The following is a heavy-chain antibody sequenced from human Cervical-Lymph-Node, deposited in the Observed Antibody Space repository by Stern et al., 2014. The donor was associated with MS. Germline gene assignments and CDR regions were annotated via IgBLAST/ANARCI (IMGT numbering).Heavy chain of an antibody. CDR3: AKALGRSYHDPFDM. D-gene: IGHD3-16*02. V-gene: IGHV3-9*01. J-gene: IGHJ3*02. Sequence: EVQLVQSGGGLVQPGRSLRLSCVASGFTFDDYAMHWVRQAPGKGLEWVSGIRCDGGSTNYEDPVQDRVTISRDNAKNSLYLQMSSLRPEDTAFYYCAKALGRSYHDPFDMWGQGTMVIVSS. CDR2: IRCDGGST. CDR1: GFTFDDYA.